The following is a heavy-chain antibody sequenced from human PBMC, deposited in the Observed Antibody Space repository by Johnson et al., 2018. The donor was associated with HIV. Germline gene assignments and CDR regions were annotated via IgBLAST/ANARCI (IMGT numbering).Heavy chain of an antibody. Sequence: EQLVESGGGLIQPGGSLRLSCAASGFTVSSNYMSWVREAPGKGLEWVSGINWNGGSTGYVDSVKGRFTISRDNAKNSLYLQMNSLRAEDTALYYCARVRTAAGFDAFDIWGQGTMVTVSS. CDR2: INWNGGST. CDR3: ARVRTAAGFDAFDI. CDR1: GFTVSSNY. J-gene: IGHJ3*02. D-gene: IGHD6-13*01. V-gene: IGHV3-20*04.